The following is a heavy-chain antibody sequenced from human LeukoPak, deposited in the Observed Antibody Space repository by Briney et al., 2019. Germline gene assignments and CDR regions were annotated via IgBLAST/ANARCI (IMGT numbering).Heavy chain of an antibody. CDR2: INHSGST. D-gene: IGHD6-13*01. Sequence: SETLSLTCAVYGGSFSGYYWSWIRQPPGKGLEWIGEINHSGSTNYNPSLKSRVTISVDTSKNQFSLKLSSVTAADTAVYCCARGYSSSNFDYWGQGTLVTVSS. J-gene: IGHJ4*02. CDR3: ARGYSSSNFDY. CDR1: GGSFSGYY. V-gene: IGHV4-34*01.